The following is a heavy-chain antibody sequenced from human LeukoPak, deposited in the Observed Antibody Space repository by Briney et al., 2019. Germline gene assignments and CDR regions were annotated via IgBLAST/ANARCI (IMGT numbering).Heavy chain of an antibody. V-gene: IGHV4-59*11. J-gene: IGHJ3*02. Sequence: SETLSLICTVSGGSISSHYWSWIRQPPGKGLEWIGYIYYSGSTNYNPTLKSRVTISVDTSKNQFSLKLSSVTAADTAVYYCGRVRLNAFDIWGQGTMVTVSP. CDR3: GRVRLNAFDI. CDR2: IYYSGST. D-gene: IGHD3-22*01. CDR1: GGSISSHY.